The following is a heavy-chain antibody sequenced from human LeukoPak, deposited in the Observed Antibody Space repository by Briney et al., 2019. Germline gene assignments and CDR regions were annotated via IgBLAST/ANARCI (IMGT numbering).Heavy chain of an antibody. D-gene: IGHD3-9*01. J-gene: IGHJ3*02. CDR3: ARSCYDILTGLEAFDI. Sequence: SETLSLTCTVSGGSISSYYWSWIRQPPGKGLEWIGYIYYSGSTNYNPSLKSRVTISVDTSKNQFSLKLTSVTAADTAVYYCARSCYDILTGLEAFDIWGQGTMVTVSS. CDR1: GGSISSYY. CDR2: IYYSGST. V-gene: IGHV4-59*01.